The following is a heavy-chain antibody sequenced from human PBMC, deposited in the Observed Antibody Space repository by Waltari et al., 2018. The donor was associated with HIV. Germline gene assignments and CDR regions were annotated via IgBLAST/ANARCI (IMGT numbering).Heavy chain of an antibody. CDR1: GFTISLYN. V-gene: IGHV3-48*03. CDR3: AREVTSSKVMNY. J-gene: IGHJ4*02. CDR2: SSGDGKNN. D-gene: IGHD2-21*02. Sequence: EVRLVESGGGPVQPGGSLRLSCAASGFTISLYNLNWVRQTPVKCLGCVAYSSGDGKNNYYADSVKGRFIISKDNGQNFLHLQMDRLSVDDSAKYFCAREVTSSKVMNYWGQGTPVIVSS.